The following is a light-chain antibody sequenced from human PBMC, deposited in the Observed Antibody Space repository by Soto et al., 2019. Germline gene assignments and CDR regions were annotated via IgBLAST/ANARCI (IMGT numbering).Light chain of an antibody. CDR3: GTWDDSLSAYV. V-gene: IGLV1-51*01. J-gene: IGLJ1*01. CDR2: EDD. Sequence: QSVLTQPPSVSAAPRQKVTISCSGGSSHIGKNYVSWYQQLPGTAPKLLIYEDDNRPSGTPDRFSGSKSGTSATLDITGLQTGDEADYYCGTWDDSLSAYVFGTGTKLTVL. CDR1: SSHIGKNY.